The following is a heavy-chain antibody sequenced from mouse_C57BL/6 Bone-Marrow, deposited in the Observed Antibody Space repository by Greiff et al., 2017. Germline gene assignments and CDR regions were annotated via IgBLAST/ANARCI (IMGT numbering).Heavy chain of an antibody. CDR3: ARGGWLRCAY. CDR1: GYSITSGYY. Sequence: ESGPGLVKPSPSLSLTCSVTGYSITSGYYWNWIRQFPGNKLEWMGYISYDGSNNYNPSLKNRISITRDTSKNQFFLKLNSVTTEDTATYYCARGGWLRCAYWGKGTLVTVSA. V-gene: IGHV3-6*01. D-gene: IGHD2-3*01. J-gene: IGHJ3*01. CDR2: ISYDGSN.